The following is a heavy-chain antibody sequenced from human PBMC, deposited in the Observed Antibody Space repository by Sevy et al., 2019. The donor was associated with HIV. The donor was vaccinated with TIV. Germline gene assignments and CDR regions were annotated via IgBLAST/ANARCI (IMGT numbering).Heavy chain of an antibody. Sequence: SETLSLTCIVSGDSVSNSNYHWTWIRQPPGKDLEWIGYIHYSGSTNFLPSLKSRVTISLDTSKNQFSLRLRSVTAADTAVYYCAIIAGGSPGGYYFDYWGQGTLVTVSS. CDR1: GDSVSNSNYH. V-gene: IGHV4-61*01. J-gene: IGHJ4*02. CDR3: AIIAGGSPGGYYFDY. D-gene: IGHD1-26*01. CDR2: IHYSGST.